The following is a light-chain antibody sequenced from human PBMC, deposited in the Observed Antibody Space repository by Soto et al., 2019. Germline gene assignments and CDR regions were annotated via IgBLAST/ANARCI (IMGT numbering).Light chain of an antibody. CDR1: SSDVGGYKH. CDR2: EVS. CDR3: NSQRSSGTRV. Sequence: QSVLTQPASVSGSPGQSITISCTGTSSDVGGYKHVSWYQHHPGKAPKLMIYEVSNRPSGVSNRFSGSKSGYTASPTISGLQAEDEADYYCNSQRSSGTRVFGTGTKVTVL. J-gene: IGLJ1*01. V-gene: IGLV2-14*01.